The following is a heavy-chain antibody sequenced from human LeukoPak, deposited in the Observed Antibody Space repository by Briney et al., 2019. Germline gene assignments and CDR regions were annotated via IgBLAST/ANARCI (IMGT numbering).Heavy chain of an antibody. CDR3: ARDNGDSGLGWFDP. J-gene: IGHJ5*02. CDR2: IYYSGST. CDR1: GGSISSGGYY. V-gene: IGHV4-31*03. Sequence: SQTLSLTCTVSGGSISSGGYYWSWIRQHPGKGLEWIGYIYYSGSTYYNPSLKSRVTISVDTSKNQFSLKLSSVTAADTAVYYCARDNGDSGLGWFDPWGQGTLVTVSS. D-gene: IGHD4-17*01.